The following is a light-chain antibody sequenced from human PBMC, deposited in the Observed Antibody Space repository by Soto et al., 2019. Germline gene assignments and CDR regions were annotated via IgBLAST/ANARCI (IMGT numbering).Light chain of an antibody. J-gene: IGKJ1*01. V-gene: IGKV3-20*01. CDR3: QQYASSVT. CDR2: GAS. Sequence: EILLTQSPGSLSLSPGDRATLSCRASQSFSSTFFAWYQQKPGQAPRLLIYGASSRPTGIPDRFSGSGSGTDFTLAISRLGPEDFAVYYCQQYASSVTFGQGTKGEIK. CDR1: QSFSSTF.